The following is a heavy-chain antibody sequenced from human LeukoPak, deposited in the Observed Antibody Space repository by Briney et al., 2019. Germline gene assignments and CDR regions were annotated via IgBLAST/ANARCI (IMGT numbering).Heavy chain of an antibody. J-gene: IGHJ6*03. D-gene: IGHD1/OR15-1a*01. CDR1: RGSTTIRNS. CDR2: IYHSGCT. Sequence: TPSPTPAVSRGSTTIRNSWSCVRQPPGKALEWFGEIYHSGCTNYNPSLKSRVTISVAKSKNQFSLKLSSVTAADTAVYYCARDHRTTVCLDVWGKGTTVTVSS. V-gene: IGHV4-4*02. CDR3: ARDHRTTVCLDV.